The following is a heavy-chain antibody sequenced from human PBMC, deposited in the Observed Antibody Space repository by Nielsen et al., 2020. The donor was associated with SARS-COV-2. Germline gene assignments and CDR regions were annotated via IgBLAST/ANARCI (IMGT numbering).Heavy chain of an antibody. J-gene: IGHJ6*02. D-gene: IGHD6-13*01. CDR2: MNPNSGNT. CDR3: ARYRAAAAGRTSRGGMDV. V-gene: IGHV1-8*01. CDR1: GYTFTSYD. Sequence: ASVKVSCKASGYTFTSYDINWVRRATGQGLEWMGWMNPNSGNTGYAQKFQGRVTMTRNTSISTAYMELSSLRSEDTAVYYCARYRAAAAGRTSRGGMDVWGQGTTVTVSS.